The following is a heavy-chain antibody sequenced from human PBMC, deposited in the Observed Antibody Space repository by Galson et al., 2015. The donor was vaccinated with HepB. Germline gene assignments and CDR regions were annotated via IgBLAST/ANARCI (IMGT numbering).Heavy chain of an antibody. J-gene: IGHJ4*02. CDR3: VRHQLGHGYGSDD. CDR1: GGFFSGYY. Sequence: SETLSLTCAVYGGFFSGYYWTWIRQPPGKGLEWIGSMYYSGSTYYNPSLKSRVSISIDTSKNQFSLKVRSVTAADTAVYYCVRHQLGHGYGSDDWGQGTLVTVSS. D-gene: IGHD3-10*01. CDR2: MYYSGST. V-gene: IGHV4-34*01.